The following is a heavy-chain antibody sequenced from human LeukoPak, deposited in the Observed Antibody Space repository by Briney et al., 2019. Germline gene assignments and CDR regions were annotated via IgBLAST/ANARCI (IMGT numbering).Heavy chain of an antibody. CDR2: IYDSGYT. J-gene: IGHJ4*02. D-gene: IGHD2-2*01. CDR3: ARHDLAAEFRLRRGFDY. Sequence: SSETLSLTCTVSGGSINSRSYYWGCIRQPPGKGLECIGSIYDSGYTYYNPSLKSRVTISVDTSKNQFSLKVSSVTAADTAVYFCARHDLAAEFRLRRGFDYWGQGTLVTVSS. CDR1: GGSINSRSYY. V-gene: IGHV4-39*07.